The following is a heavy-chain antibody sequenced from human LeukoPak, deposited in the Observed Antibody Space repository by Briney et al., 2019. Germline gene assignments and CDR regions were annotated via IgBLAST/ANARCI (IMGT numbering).Heavy chain of an antibody. Sequence: PGGSLRLSCAASGFTFGRNWMDWVRQAPGKGLVWVSRINSDGSITNYADSVKGRFTISRDNAKNTLYLQMSSLRAEDTAVYYCAKIDAYWGQGTLVTVSS. CDR3: AKIDAY. CDR1: GFTFGRNW. CDR2: INSDGSIT. V-gene: IGHV3-74*01. J-gene: IGHJ4*02.